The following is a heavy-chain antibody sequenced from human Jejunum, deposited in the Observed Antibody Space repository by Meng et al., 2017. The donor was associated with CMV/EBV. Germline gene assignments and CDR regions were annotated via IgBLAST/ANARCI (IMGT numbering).Heavy chain of an antibody. D-gene: IGHD6-19*01. J-gene: IGHJ5*02. CDR3: VRENAHSSGWSLYNWFDP. Sequence: FIGYPMTWVRQSPGKGLEWVSSISSSSSYIYYADSVRGRFTISRDNAKNSLYLLMTSLRVDDTAVYYCVRENAHSSGWSLYNWFDPWGQGTLVTVSS. CDR2: ISSSSSYI. CDR1: FIGYP. V-gene: IGHV3-21*06.